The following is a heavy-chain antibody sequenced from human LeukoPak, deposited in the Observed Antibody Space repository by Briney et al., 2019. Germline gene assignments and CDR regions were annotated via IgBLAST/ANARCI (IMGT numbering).Heavy chain of an antibody. Sequence: PGGSLRLSCVASGFTFSDYTMHWVRQALGKGLEYVSAISSYGDNTYYANSVKDRFTISRDNSKNTLYLQMGSLRADDMAVYYCARATNSYGGNSDYWGQGTLVTVSS. CDR1: GFTFSDYT. CDR3: ARATNSYGGNSDY. J-gene: IGHJ4*02. V-gene: IGHV3-64*01. D-gene: IGHD4-23*01. CDR2: ISSYGDNT.